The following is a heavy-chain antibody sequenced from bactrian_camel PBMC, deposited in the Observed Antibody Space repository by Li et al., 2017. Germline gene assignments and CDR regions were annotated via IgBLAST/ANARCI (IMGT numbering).Heavy chain of an antibody. J-gene: IGHJ4*01. Sequence: VQLVESGGGSVQAGGSLRLSRAASGFTFSSYDMSWVRQAPGKGLEWVSSINSGGDSIYYADSVKGRFTISRDNAKNTLYLQMNSLKTEDTAVYYCATGFLSPYSDYAYHYWGQGTQVTVS. CDR1: GFTFSSYD. CDR3: ATGFLSPYSDYAYHY. CDR2: INSGGDSI. V-gene: IGHV3S40*01. D-gene: IGHD4*01.